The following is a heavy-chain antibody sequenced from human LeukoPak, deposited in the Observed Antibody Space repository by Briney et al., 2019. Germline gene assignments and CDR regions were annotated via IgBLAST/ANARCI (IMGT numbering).Heavy chain of an antibody. J-gene: IGHJ4*02. V-gene: IGHV3-15*01. Sequence: PGGSLRLSCAASGFTFSNAWMSWVRQAPGKGLEWVGHIKSKTDGGSADYAAPVKDRFIISRDDSKNTLYLQMDGLRNEDTALYYCTTVGLSGSGTSTHDYWGQGTLVTVSS. D-gene: IGHD3-10*01. CDR1: GFTFSNAW. CDR3: TTVGLSGSGTSTHDY. CDR2: IKSKTDGGSA.